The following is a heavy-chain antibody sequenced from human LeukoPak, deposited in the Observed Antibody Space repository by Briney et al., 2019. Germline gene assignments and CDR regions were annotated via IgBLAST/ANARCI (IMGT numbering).Heavy chain of an antibody. CDR3: ARGPYSSSWYGGNWFDP. V-gene: IGHV1-2*02. CDR2: INPNSGGT. CDR1: GYTFTGYY. J-gene: IGHJ5*02. Sequence: ASVKVSCKASGYTFTGYYMHWVRQAPGQGLEWMGWINPNSGGTNYAQKFQGRVTMTRDTSISTAYMELSRLRSDDTAVYYCARGPYSSSWYGGNWFDPWGQGTLVTVSP. D-gene: IGHD6-13*01.